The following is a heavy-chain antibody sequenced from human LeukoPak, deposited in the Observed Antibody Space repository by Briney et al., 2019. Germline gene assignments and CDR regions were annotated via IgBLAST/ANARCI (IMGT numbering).Heavy chain of an antibody. Sequence: PGGSLRLSCAASQFTFTTYDMHWARQAPGKGLEGVAVISYDGSNKYYADSVKGRFTISRDNSKNTLYLQMNSLRAEDTAVYYCARGGITMIVVVITDFDYWGQGTLVTVSS. V-gene: IGHV3-30-3*01. J-gene: IGHJ4*02. D-gene: IGHD3-22*01. CDR3: ARGGITMIVVVITDFDY. CDR1: QFTFTTYD. CDR2: ISYDGSNK.